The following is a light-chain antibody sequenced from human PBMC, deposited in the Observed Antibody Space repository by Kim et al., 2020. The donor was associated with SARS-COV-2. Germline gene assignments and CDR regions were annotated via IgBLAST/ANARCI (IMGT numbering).Light chain of an antibody. CDR1: QYISNY. CDR3: QQSYSTPYT. CDR2: AAS. V-gene: IGKV1-39*01. J-gene: IGKJ2*01. Sequence: SASVGDRLTSTCRASQYISNYFNWYQQKPGRAPKLLIYAASSLQSGVPSRFSGSGSGTDFTLTISSLQPEDFATYSCQQSYSTPYTFGQGTKLEI.